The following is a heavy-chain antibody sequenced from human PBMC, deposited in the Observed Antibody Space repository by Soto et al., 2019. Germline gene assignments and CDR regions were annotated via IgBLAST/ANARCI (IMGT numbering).Heavy chain of an antibody. Sequence: QVQLVQSGAEVKKPGASVKVSCKASGYTFTSYGISWVRQAPGQELEWMGWISAYNGNTNYAQKLQGRVTMTTDTSTSTAYMELRSLRSDDTAVYYCARGVGARYCSSTSCLGWFDPWGQGTLVTVSS. CDR1: GYTFTSYG. D-gene: IGHD2-2*01. CDR3: ARGVGARYCSSTSCLGWFDP. CDR2: ISAYNGNT. V-gene: IGHV1-18*01. J-gene: IGHJ5*02.